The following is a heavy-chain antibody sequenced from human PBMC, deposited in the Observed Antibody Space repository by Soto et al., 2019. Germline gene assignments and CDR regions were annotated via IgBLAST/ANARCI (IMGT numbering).Heavy chain of an antibody. D-gene: IGHD6-13*01. CDR3: VGPYSRSWWLLDY. J-gene: IGHJ4*02. V-gene: IGHV1-69*13. CDR1: GGTFSSYA. Sequence: SVNVSCKASGGTFSSYAISWVRQAPGQGLEWMGGVIPIFGTANYAQKFQGRVTITADESTSTAYMELSSLRAEDTAVYYCVGPYSRSWWLLDYWGQGTLVTVSS. CDR2: VIPIFGTA.